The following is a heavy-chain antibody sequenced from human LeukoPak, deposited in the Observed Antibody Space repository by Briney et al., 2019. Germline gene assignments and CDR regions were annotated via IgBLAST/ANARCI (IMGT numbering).Heavy chain of an antibody. CDR1: GFTFSSYA. J-gene: IGHJ5*02. CDR3: AKDHRVGQLLLLP. CDR2: ISGGGGST. Sequence: PGGSLRLSCAASGFTFSSYAMTWVRQALGMGLEWVSTISGGGGSTYYADSVKGRFTISRDNSKNTLYLQMNNLRAEDTAVYYCAKDHRVGQLLLLPWGQGTLVTVSS. D-gene: IGHD2-15*01. V-gene: IGHV3-23*01.